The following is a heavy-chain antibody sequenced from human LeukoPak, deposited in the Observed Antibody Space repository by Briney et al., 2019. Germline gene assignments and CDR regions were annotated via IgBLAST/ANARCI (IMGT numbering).Heavy chain of an antibody. Sequence: GGSLRLSCAASGFTFSSYGMHWVRQAPGKGLEWVAFIRYDGSNKYYADSVKGRFTISRDNSKNSLYLQMNSLRAEDTAVYYCDLYCSSTSCPLGYWGQGTLVTVSS. CDR2: IRYDGSNK. V-gene: IGHV3-30*02. J-gene: IGHJ4*02. CDR1: GFTFSSYG. D-gene: IGHD2-2*01. CDR3: DLYCSSTSCPLGY.